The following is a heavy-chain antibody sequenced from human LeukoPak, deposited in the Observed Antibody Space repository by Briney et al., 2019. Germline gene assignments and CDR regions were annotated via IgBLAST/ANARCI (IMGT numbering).Heavy chain of an antibody. CDR3: ARVVGAFDI. J-gene: IGHJ3*02. CDR2: IYYSGST. D-gene: IGHD2-21*01. Sequence: SETLSLTCAVYGGFFSGYYWSWIRQPPGKGLEWIGYIYYSGSTNYNPSLKSRVTISVDTSKNQFSLKLSSVTAADTAVYYCARVVGAFDIWGQGTMVTVSS. CDR1: GGFFSGYY. V-gene: IGHV4-59*01.